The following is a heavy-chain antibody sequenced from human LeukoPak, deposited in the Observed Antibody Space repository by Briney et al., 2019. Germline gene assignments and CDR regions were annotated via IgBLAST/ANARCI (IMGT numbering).Heavy chain of an antibody. CDR1: GFTFSSYA. Sequence: GGSLRLSCAASGFTFSSYAMSWVRQAPGKGLEWVSAISGSGGSTYYADSVKGRFTISRANSKNTLYLQMNSLRAEDTAIYYCAKELVGWSTVDYWGQGTLVTVSS. V-gene: IGHV3-23*01. CDR3: AKELVGWSTVDY. CDR2: ISGSGGST. J-gene: IGHJ4*02. D-gene: IGHD6-19*01.